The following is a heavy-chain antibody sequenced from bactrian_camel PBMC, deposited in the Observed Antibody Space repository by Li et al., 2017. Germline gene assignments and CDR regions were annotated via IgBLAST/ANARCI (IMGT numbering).Heavy chain of an antibody. CDR3: ATEGPAIVATRCEDASVYVV. CDR1: GFTFSSHD. CDR2: IDSGGRRT. V-gene: IGHV3S40*01. Sequence: VQLVESGGGLVRPGGSLRLSCSASGFTFSSHDMSWVRQAPGKGFEWVSAIDSGGRRTYYRDSVKGRFIITRDYDKKSVYLQMNNLNPEDTAVYFCATEGPAIVATRCEDASVYVVWGQGTQVTVS. D-gene: IGHD1*01. J-gene: IGHJ4*01.